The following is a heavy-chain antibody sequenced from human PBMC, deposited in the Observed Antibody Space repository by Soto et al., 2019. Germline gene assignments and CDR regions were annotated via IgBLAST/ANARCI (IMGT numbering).Heavy chain of an antibody. CDR1: GFTFSSYW. V-gene: IGHV3-7*04. D-gene: IGHD3-10*01. J-gene: IGHJ4*02. CDR2: IKEDGSEK. CDR3: ARATGADKEDY. Sequence: EVQLVESGGGLVQPGGSLRLSCAASGFTFSSYWMSWVRQAPGRGLEWVGNIKEDGSEKYYVDSVNGRFTVSRDNAKNPLYLQMSSLRAEDTAVYYCARATGADKEDYWGQGTLVTVSS.